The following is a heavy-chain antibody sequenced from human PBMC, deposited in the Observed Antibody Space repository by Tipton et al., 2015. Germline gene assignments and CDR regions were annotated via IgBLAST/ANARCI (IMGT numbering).Heavy chain of an antibody. CDR1: GGSISHYY. Sequence: LRLSCTVSGGSISHYYWSWIRQPPGKGLEWIGHIYDSGITNHNPSLKSRVTISVDTSKNQFSLKMSSVTAADTAVYYCARNYNFWSGYFYYWGLGTLVTVSS. CDR3: ARNYNFWSGYFYY. V-gene: IGHV4-4*08. D-gene: IGHD3-3*01. CDR2: IYDSGIT. J-gene: IGHJ4*02.